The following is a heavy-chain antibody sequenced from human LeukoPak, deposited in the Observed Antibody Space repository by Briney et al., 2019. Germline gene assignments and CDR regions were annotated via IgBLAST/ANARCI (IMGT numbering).Heavy chain of an antibody. D-gene: IGHD1-26*01. Sequence: GGSLRLSCAASGFTFSSYAMNWVRQAPGKGPEWVSFISGSGDTTYYADSVKGRFTISRDSSKNTLYLQMNSLRAEDTAVYYCAKSRGESRGASNYWGQGTPVTVSS. CDR3: AKSRGESRGASNY. CDR1: GFTFSSYA. V-gene: IGHV3-23*01. J-gene: IGHJ4*02. CDR2: ISGSGDTT.